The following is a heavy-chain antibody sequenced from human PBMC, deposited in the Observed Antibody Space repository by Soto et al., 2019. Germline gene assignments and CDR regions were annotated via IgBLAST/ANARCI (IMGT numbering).Heavy chain of an antibody. CDR2: ISAYNGNT. V-gene: IGHV1-18*04. D-gene: IGHD2-2*01. CDR1: GYTFTSYG. J-gene: IGHJ4*02. Sequence: QVQLVQSGAEVKKPGASVKVSCKASGYTFTSYGISWVRQAPGQGLEWMGWISAYNGNTNYAQKLQGRVTMTTDTPTSTAYMELRSLRSDDTAVYYCARDGLDIVVVPAARSIDYWGQGTLVTVSS. CDR3: ARDGLDIVVVPAARSIDY.